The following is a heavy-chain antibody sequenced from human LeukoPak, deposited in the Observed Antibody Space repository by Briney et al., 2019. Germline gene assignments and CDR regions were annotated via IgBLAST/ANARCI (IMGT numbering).Heavy chain of an antibody. D-gene: IGHD4-23*01. CDR3: ARDRTTAVVEAFDI. CDR1: VGTFSSYA. J-gene: IGHJ3*02. CDR2: IIPIFGTA. V-gene: IGHV1-69*06. Sequence: SVKVSCKASVGTFSSYAISWVRQAPGQGREWMGGIIPIFGTANYAQKFQGRVTITADTSTSTGYMELSRLRSEDTAVYYCARDRTTAVVEAFDIWGQGTMVTVSS.